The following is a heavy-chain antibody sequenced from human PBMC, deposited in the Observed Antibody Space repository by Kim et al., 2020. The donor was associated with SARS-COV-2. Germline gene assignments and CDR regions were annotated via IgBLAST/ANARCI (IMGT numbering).Heavy chain of an antibody. V-gene: IGHV4-34*01. CDR3: ASSWGDSSGYYYGY. Sequence: SETLSLTCAVYGGSFSGYYWSWIRQPPGKGLEWIGEINHSGSTNYNPSLKSRVTISVDTSKNQFSLKLSSVTAADTAVYYCASSWGDSSGYYYGYWGQGTLVTVSS. J-gene: IGHJ4*02. D-gene: IGHD3-22*01. CDR2: INHSGST. CDR1: GGSFSGYY.